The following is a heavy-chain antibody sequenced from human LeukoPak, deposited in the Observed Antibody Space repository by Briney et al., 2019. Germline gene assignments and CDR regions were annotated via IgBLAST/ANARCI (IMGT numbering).Heavy chain of an antibody. CDR1: GFTFSTYA. CDR2: ISGSGGST. D-gene: IGHD6-19*01. V-gene: IGHV3-23*01. Sequence: GGSLRLSCAASGFTFSTYAMTWVRQTPGKGLEWVSAISGSGGSTYYADSVKGRFTISRDNSKNTLYLQMNSLRAEDTAVYFCAKGPLTEVAGTTWDYWGQGTPVTVSS. CDR3: AKGPLTEVAGTTWDY. J-gene: IGHJ4*02.